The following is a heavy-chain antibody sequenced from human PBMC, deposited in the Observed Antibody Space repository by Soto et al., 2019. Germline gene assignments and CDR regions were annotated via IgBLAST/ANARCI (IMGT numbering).Heavy chain of an antibody. Sequence: EVQLLESGGGLVQPGGSLRLSCAASGFTFSSYAMSWVRQAPGKGLEWVSAISGSGGSTYYAYSVKGRFTISRDNSKNTLYLQMNSLRAEDTAVYYCAKELTRLLWFGEMMRYYGMDVWGQGTTVTVSS. CDR3: AKELTRLLWFGEMMRYYGMDV. CDR1: GFTFSSYA. V-gene: IGHV3-23*01. D-gene: IGHD3-10*01. CDR2: ISGSGGST. J-gene: IGHJ6*02.